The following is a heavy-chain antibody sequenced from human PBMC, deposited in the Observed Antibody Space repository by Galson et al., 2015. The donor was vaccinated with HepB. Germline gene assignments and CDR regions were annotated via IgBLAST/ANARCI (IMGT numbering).Heavy chain of an antibody. J-gene: IGHJ6*02. CDR1: GGTFSSYA. Sequence: SVKVSCKASGGTFSSYAISWVRQAPGHGLEWMGRIIPILGIANYAQKFQGRVTITADKSTSTAYMELSSLRSEDTAVYYCARQYCSSTSCYRGDYYYYGMDVWGQGTTVTVSS. CDR2: IIPILGIA. CDR3: ARQYCSSTSCYRGDYYYYGMDV. V-gene: IGHV1-69*04. D-gene: IGHD2-2*01.